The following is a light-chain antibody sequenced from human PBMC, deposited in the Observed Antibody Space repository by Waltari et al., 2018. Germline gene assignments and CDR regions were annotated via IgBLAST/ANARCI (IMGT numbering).Light chain of an antibody. J-gene: IGKJ5*01. CDR2: GAS. CDR1: PNVKNI. V-gene: IGKV3-15*01. CDR3: QQYDNWPPIT. Sequence: DIVMTQSPATLSVSPGESATLSCRTRPNVKNILAWYQQKTGQAPRLLIYGASTMATGIPARFSGSGSGTEFTLTISSVQSEDFAVYYCQQYDNWPPITFGQGTRLEIK.